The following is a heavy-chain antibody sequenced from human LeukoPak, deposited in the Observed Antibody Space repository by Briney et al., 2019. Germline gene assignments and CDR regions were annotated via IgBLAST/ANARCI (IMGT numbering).Heavy chain of an antibody. CDR2: ISGSGGST. J-gene: IGHJ6*04. CDR1: GFTFSFYG. D-gene: IGHD3-10*02. V-gene: IGHV3-23*01. Sequence: RTLRLSCAASGFTFSFYGMNWVRQAPGKGLEWVSAISGSGGSTYYADSVKGRFTISRDNAKNSLYLQMNSLRAEDTAVYYCAELGITMIGGVWGKGTTVTISS. CDR3: AELGITMIGGV.